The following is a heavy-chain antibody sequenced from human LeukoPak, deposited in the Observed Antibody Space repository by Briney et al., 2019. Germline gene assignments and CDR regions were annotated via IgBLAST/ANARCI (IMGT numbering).Heavy chain of an antibody. Sequence: GGSLRLSCAASGFTFSSYRMHWARQAPGKGLEWVAVLSYGGSNKHYADSVKGRFTISRDNSKNTVYLQMNSLRAEDTAVYYCAKGPYCGGDCYWNYWYFDLWGRGTLVTVSS. D-gene: IGHD2-21*02. V-gene: IGHV3-30*18. CDR3: AKGPYCGGDCYWNYWYFDL. J-gene: IGHJ2*01. CDR1: GFTFSSYR. CDR2: LSYGGSNK.